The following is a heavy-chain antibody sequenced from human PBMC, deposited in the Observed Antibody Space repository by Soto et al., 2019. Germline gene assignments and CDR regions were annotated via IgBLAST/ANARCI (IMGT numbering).Heavy chain of an antibody. CDR3: ARVWGGAFDI. CDR2: IYYSGST. CDR1: GGSISSYY. Sequence: QVQLQESGPGLVKPSETLSLTCTVSGGSISSYYWSWIRQPPGKGLEWIGYIYYSGSTNYNPSLKRRVTLSVNPSKNQFSLKLSFVTAADTAVYCCARVWGGAFDIWGQGTMVTVSS. J-gene: IGHJ3*02. V-gene: IGHV4-59*01. D-gene: IGHD3-10*01.